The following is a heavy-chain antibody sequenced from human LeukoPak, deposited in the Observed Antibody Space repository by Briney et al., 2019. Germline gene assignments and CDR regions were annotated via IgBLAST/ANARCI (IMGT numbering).Heavy chain of an antibody. Sequence: GGSLRLSCAASGFTFSTYAMSWVRQAPGKGLMWVSRINSDGSATTYADFVKGRFTISRDNAKNTVYLQMNSLRVDDTAIYYCERDYGAWGQGTLVTVSP. V-gene: IGHV3-74*03. CDR2: INSDGSAT. D-gene: IGHD4/OR15-4a*01. CDR3: ERDYGA. CDR1: GFTFSTYA. J-gene: IGHJ5*02.